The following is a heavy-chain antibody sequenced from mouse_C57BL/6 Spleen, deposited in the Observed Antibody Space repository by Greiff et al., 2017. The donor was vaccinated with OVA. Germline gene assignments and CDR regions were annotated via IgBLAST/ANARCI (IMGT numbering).Heavy chain of an antibody. J-gene: IGHJ4*01. Sequence: QVQLQQPGAELVRPGSSVKLSCKASGYTFTSYWMHWVKQRPIQGLEWIGNIDPSDSETHYNQKFKDKATLTVDKSSSTAYMQLSSLTSEDSAVYYCARREDYYGSSDGAMDYWGQGTSVTVSS. D-gene: IGHD1-1*01. CDR1: GYTFTSYW. CDR3: ARREDYYGSSDGAMDY. V-gene: IGHV1-52*01. CDR2: IDPSDSET.